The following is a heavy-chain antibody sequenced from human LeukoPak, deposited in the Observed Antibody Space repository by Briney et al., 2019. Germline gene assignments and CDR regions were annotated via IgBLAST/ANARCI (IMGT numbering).Heavy chain of an antibody. V-gene: IGHV1-69*04. CDR1: GGTFSSYT. Sequence: SVEVSCKASGGTFSSYTISWVRQAPGQGLEWMGRIIPILGIANYAQKFQGRVTITADKSTSTAYMELSSLRSEDTAVYYCARENGYSGYDWVFDYWGQGTLVTVSS. CDR3: ARENGYSGYDWVFDY. CDR2: IIPILGIA. D-gene: IGHD5-12*01. J-gene: IGHJ4*02.